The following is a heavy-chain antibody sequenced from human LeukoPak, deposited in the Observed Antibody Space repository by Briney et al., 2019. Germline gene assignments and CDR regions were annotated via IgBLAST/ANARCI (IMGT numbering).Heavy chain of an antibody. J-gene: IGHJ4*02. Sequence: AGGSLRLSCAASGFTFSNAWMHWVRQAPGKGLEWVSSISSSSSYIYYADSVKGRFTISRDNAKNSLYLQMNSLRAEDTAVYYCARTHCSSTSCYARSIDYWGQGTLVTVSS. CDR3: ARTHCSSTSCYARSIDY. CDR2: ISSSSSYI. V-gene: IGHV3-21*01. CDR1: GFTFSNAW. D-gene: IGHD2-2*01.